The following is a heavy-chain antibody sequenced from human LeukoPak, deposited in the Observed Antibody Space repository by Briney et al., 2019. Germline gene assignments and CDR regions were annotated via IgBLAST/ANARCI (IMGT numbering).Heavy chain of an antibody. J-gene: IGHJ4*02. CDR3: AKSSYSIFDY. D-gene: IGHD5-18*01. Sequence: SETLSLTCSVSGSSISSYYWSWIRQPPGKGLEWIGSIYHSGSTYYNPSLKSRVTISVDTSKNQFSLKLSSVTAADTAVYYCAKSSYSIFDYWGQGTLVTVSS. CDR2: IYHSGST. V-gene: IGHV4-38-2*02. CDR1: GSSISSYY.